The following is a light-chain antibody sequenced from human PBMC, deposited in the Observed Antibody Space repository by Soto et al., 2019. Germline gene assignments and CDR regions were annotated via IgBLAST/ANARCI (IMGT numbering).Light chain of an antibody. Sequence: DIQMTQSPSTLSASLGDTVTVTCRASQSVSGWLAWYQQKPGEAPKLLIYDASALPRGVPSRFRGSGSGTKFPLTIASLQPDDFATYYCQQYETFSGTFGPGTKVDIK. J-gene: IGKJ1*01. CDR2: DAS. CDR3: QQYETFSGT. CDR1: QSVSGW. V-gene: IGKV1-5*01.